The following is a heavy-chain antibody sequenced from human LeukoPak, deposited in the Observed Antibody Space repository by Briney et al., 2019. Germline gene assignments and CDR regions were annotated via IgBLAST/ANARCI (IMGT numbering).Heavy chain of an antibody. CDR3: ARRSLRYGSSLDY. CDR2: IYYSGST. CDR1: GGSISSGGYY. Sequence: QTLSLTCTVSGGSISSGGYYWSWIRQHPGTGLEWIGYIYYSGSTYYNPSLKSRVTISVDTSKNQFSLKLSSVTAADTAVYYCARRSLRYGSSLDYWGQGTLVTVSS. J-gene: IGHJ4*02. D-gene: IGHD3-9*01. V-gene: IGHV4-31*03.